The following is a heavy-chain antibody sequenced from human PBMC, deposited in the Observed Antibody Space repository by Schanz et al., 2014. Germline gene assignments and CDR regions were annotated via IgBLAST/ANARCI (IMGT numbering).Heavy chain of an antibody. CDR2: IIPILDIT. V-gene: IGHV1-69*09. CDR3: ARAGQDYSDSSGYATYYFGN. J-gene: IGHJ4*02. D-gene: IGHD3-22*01. CDR1: GYTFTSYS. Sequence: QVQLVQSGAEVKKPGASVKVSCKASGYTFTSYSMHWVRQAPGQGLEWMGTIIPILDITNYAQKFQGRVTITADKSTSTAYMELSNLRSEDTAVYYCARAGQDYSDSSGYATYYFGNWGQGTLVTVSS.